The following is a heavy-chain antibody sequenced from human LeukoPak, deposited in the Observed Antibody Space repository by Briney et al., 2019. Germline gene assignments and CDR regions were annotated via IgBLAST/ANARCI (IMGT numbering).Heavy chain of an antibody. D-gene: IGHD3-22*01. Sequence: GGSLRLSCAASGFTFSSYGMHWVRQAPGKGLEWVAVISYDGSNKYYADSVKGRFTISRDNSKNTLYLQMNSLRAEDTAVYYCANVPYYDSTDYFDYWGQGTLVTVSS. CDR2: ISYDGSNK. V-gene: IGHV3-30*18. J-gene: IGHJ4*02. CDR3: ANVPYYDSTDYFDY. CDR1: GFTFSSYG.